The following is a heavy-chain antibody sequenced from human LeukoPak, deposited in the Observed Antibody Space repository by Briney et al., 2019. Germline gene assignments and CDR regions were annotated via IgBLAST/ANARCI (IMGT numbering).Heavy chain of an antibody. J-gene: IGHJ5*02. Sequence: ASVKVSCKTSGYTFTSYGISWVRQAPGQGLEWMGWISAYNGNTNYAQKLQGRVTMTTDTSTSTAYMELRSLRSDDTAVYYCARLREDIVVVPAAMLNWFDPWGHGTLVTVSS. CDR2: ISAYNGNT. CDR3: ARLREDIVVVPAAMLNWFDP. D-gene: IGHD2-2*01. V-gene: IGHV1-18*04. CDR1: GYTFTSYG.